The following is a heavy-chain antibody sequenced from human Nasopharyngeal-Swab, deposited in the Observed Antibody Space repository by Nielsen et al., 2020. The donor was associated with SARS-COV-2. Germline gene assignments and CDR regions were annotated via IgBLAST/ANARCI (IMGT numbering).Heavy chain of an antibody. J-gene: IGHJ4*02. V-gene: IGHV1-18*04. CDR3: ARVDDGYSSSWYRGPLDY. CDR1: GYTFTSYG. D-gene: IGHD6-13*01. CDR2: ISAYNGNT. Sequence: ASVKVSCKASGYTFTSYGISWVRQAPGQGLEWMGWISAYNGNTNYAQKLQGRVTMTTDTSTSTAYMELRSLRSDDTAVYYCARVDDGYSSSWYRGPLDYWGQGTLVTVSS.